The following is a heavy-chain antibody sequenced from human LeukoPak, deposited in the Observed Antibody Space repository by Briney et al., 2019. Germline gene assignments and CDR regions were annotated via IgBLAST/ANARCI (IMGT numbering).Heavy chain of an antibody. CDR1: GFTFSSYC. J-gene: IGHJ6*02. Sequence: GRSLRLSCAASGFTFSSYCMHWVRQAPGKGLEWVAVIWYDGSNKYYADSVKRRFTISRDNSKNTLYLQMNSLRAEDTAVYYCARETLYDFCRGYFRNDYYGMDVWGQGTTVTVSS. CDR3: ARETLYDFCRGYFRNDYYGMDV. V-gene: IGHV3-33*01. CDR2: IWYDGSNK. D-gene: IGHD3-3*01.